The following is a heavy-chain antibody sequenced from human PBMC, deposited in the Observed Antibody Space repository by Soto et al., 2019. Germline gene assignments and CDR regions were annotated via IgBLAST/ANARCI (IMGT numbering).Heavy chain of an antibody. CDR2: IDSDGSST. V-gene: IGHV3-74*01. J-gene: IGHJ6*02. CDR1: GFAFSSYW. D-gene: IGHD6-19*01. CDR3: AREGVSPQWLVLYYYYGMDV. Sequence: GGSLRLSCAAPGFAFSSYWTHWVRQAPGKGLVWVSRIDSDGSSTSYADSVKGRFTISRDNAKNTLYLQMNSLRAEDTAVYYCAREGVSPQWLVLYYYYGMDVWGQGTTVTVSS.